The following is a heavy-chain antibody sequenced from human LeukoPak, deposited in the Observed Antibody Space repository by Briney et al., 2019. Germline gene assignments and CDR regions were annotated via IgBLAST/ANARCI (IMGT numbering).Heavy chain of an antibody. J-gene: IGHJ4*02. CDR2: IKQDGSEK. CDR3: ATSRSFDY. V-gene: IGHV3-7*03. Sequence: GGFLRLSCAASGFTFSSYWMSWVRQAPGKGLEWVANIKQDGSEKYYMDSVKGRLTVSRDNAKNSVYLQMNSLRAEDTAVYYCATSRSFDYWGQGTLVTVSS. CDR1: GFTFSSYW.